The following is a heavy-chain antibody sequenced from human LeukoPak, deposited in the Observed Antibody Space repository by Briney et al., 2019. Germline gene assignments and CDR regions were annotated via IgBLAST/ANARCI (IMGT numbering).Heavy chain of an antibody. D-gene: IGHD5-12*01. CDR1: GFTFSTYA. Sequence: GGSLRLSCAASGFTFSTYAMTWVRQAPGKGLEWVSAIGGGGERSSYADSVKGRFTISRDNSKNTLYLQMNSLRAEDTAIYYCAKCTGYGRCYSDYWGQGTLVSVSP. J-gene: IGHJ4*02. CDR3: AKCTGYGRCYSDY. V-gene: IGHV3-23*01. CDR2: IGGGGERS.